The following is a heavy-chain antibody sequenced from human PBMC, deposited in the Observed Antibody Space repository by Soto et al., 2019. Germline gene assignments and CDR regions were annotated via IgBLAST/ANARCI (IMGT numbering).Heavy chain of an antibody. CDR3: GLGRVRYFDWLSLKNDAFEI. CDR2: MNPNSGNT. J-gene: IGHJ3*02. CDR1: GYTFTCYD. Sequence: GASVKVSCKASGYTFTCYDINWVRQATGHGLEWMGWMNPNSGNTGYAQKFQGRVTMTRNTSISTAYTVLRSLRSEDPAEYYCGLGRVRYFDWLSLKNDAFEICFQGTMLTVSS. D-gene: IGHD3-9*01. V-gene: IGHV1-8*01.